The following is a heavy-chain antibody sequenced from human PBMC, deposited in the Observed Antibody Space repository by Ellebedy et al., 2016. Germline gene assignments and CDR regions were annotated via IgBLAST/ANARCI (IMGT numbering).Heavy chain of an antibody. CDR2: INHSGST. V-gene: IGHV4-34*01. D-gene: IGHD6-19*01. J-gene: IGHJ4*02. Sequence: GSLRLSCAVYGGSFSGYYWSWIRQPPGKGLEWIGEINHSGSTNYNPSLKSRVTISVDTSKNQFSLKLSSVTAADTAVYYCARFPHSSGRNGCFDYWGQGTLVTVSS. CDR3: ARFPHSSGRNGCFDY. CDR1: GGSFSGYY.